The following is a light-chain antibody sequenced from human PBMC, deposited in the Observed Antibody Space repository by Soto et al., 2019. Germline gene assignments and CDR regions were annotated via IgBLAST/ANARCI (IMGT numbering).Light chain of an antibody. J-gene: IGKJ4*01. CDR1: QGISNS. CDR2: AAS. CDR3: QTYNSARVT. Sequence: DIQMTQSPSSLSASVGDRVTITCRASQGISNSLAWYQQNAGKSPKLLIYAASNLQSGVTSRFSGSVSGTDFSLTISSLKPEDVETYYCQTYNSARVTFGGGTKVEIK. V-gene: IGKV1-27*01.